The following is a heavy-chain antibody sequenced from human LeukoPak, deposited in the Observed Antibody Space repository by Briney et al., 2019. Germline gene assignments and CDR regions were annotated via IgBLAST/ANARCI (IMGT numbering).Heavy chain of an antibody. J-gene: IGHJ4*02. CDR1: GFTFSSYW. Sequence: PGESLRLSCAASGFTFSSYWMHWVRQAPGKGLVWVSRINSDGSSTSYADSVKGRFTISRDNSKNTLYLQMNSLRAEDTAVYYCAKGALGYCTNGVCYFDYFDYWGQGTLVTVSS. V-gene: IGHV3-74*01. CDR3: AKGALGYCTNGVCYFDYFDY. CDR2: INSDGSST. D-gene: IGHD2-8*01.